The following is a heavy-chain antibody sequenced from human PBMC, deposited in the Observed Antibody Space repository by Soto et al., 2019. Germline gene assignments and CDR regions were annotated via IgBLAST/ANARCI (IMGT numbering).Heavy chain of an antibody. CDR3: AREGELGNGDYALTYGMDV. D-gene: IGHD4-17*01. J-gene: IGHJ6*02. CDR2: INPSGGST. CDR1: GYTFTSYY. Sequence: ASVKVSCKASGYTFTSYYMHWVRQAPGQGLEWMGIINPSGGSTSYAQKFQGRVTMTRDTSTSTVYMELSSLRSEDTAVYYCAREGELGNGDYALTYGMDVWGQGTTVTVSS. V-gene: IGHV1-46*01.